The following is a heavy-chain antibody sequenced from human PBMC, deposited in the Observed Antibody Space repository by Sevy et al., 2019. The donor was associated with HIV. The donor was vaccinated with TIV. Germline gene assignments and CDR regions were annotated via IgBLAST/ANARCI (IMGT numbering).Heavy chain of an antibody. CDR1: GYTFTSYG. D-gene: IGHD2-21*02. CDR2: ISAYNGNT. V-gene: IGHV1-18*01. CDR3: ARGGPRTIGHTVVVTASYDY. J-gene: IGHJ4*02. Sequence: ASAKVSCKASGYTFTSYGISWVRQAPGQGLEWMGWISAYNGNTNYAQNLQGRVTMTTDTSRSTAYMELRSLRSDDTAVYYCARGGPRTIGHTVVVTASYDYWGQGTLVTVSS.